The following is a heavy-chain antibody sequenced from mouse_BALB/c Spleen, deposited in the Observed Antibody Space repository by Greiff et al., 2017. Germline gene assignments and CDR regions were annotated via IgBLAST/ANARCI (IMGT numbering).Heavy chain of an antibody. CDR3: ARYRYDRFAY. V-gene: IGHV1-4*02. CDR1: GYTFTSYT. J-gene: IGHJ3*01. Sequence: QVQLQQSAAELARPGASVKMSCKASGYTFTSYTMHWVKQRPGQGLEWIGYINPSSGYTEYNQKFKDKTTLTADKSSSTAYMQLSSLTSEDSAVYYCARYRYDRFAYWGQGTLVTVSA. D-gene: IGHD2-14*01. CDR2: INPSSGYT.